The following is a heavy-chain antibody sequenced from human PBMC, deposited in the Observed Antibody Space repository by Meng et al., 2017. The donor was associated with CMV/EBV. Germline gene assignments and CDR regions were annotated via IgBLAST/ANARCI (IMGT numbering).Heavy chain of an antibody. CDR1: GGSVSSGSYY. D-gene: IGHD2-2*01. J-gene: IGHJ6*02. V-gene: IGHV4-61*01. CDR2: IYYSGST. CDR3: AGRIVVVPAAVKGDYYYYGMDV. Sequence: GSLRLSCTVSGGSVSSGSYYWSWIRQPPGKGLEWIGYIYYSGSTNYNPSLKSRVTISVDTSKNQFSLKLSSVTAADTAVYYCAGRIVVVPAAVKGDYYYYGMDVWGQGTTVTVS.